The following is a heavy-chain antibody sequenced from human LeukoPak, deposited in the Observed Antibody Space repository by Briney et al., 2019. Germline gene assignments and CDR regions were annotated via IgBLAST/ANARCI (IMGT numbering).Heavy chain of an antibody. CDR2: IYPGDSDN. CDR3: AVGYYYGSGSYLDAFDI. V-gene: IGHV5-51*01. CDR1: GYSFTSYW. J-gene: IGHJ3*02. D-gene: IGHD3-10*01. Sequence: GESLKISCKGSGYSFTSYWIGWVRQMPGKGLEWMGIIYPGDSDNRYSPSFQGQVTISADKSISTAYLQWSSLKASDTAMYYCAVGYYYGSGSYLDAFDIWGQGTMVTVSS.